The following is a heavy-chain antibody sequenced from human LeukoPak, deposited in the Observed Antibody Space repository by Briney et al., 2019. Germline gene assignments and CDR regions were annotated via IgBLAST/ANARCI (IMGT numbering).Heavy chain of an antibody. CDR1: GFTVSSNY. CDR2: ISGSGGST. Sequence: PGGSLRLSCAASGFTVSSNYMSWVRQAPGKGLEWVSAISGSGGSTYYADSVEGRFTISRDNSKNTLYLQMNSLRAEDTAVYYCAKHPGPKGPYYYGSGSLNAFDIWGQGTMVTVSS. D-gene: IGHD3-10*01. V-gene: IGHV3-23*01. J-gene: IGHJ3*02. CDR3: AKHPGPKGPYYYGSGSLNAFDI.